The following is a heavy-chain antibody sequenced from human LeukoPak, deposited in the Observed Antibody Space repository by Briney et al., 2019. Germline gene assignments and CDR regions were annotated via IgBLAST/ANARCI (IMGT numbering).Heavy chain of an antibody. CDR1: GGSIASYY. V-gene: IGHV4-59*01. Sequence: SETLSLTCTISGGSIASYYWTWIRQPPGKGLEWIGYIYHIGSTNYSPSLKSRVTISLDTSKNQFSLRLSSVTAADTAVYYCARAFSSSLFAYWGQGTLVTVPS. CDR2: IYHIGST. CDR3: ARAFSSSLFAY. D-gene: IGHD6-19*01. J-gene: IGHJ4*02.